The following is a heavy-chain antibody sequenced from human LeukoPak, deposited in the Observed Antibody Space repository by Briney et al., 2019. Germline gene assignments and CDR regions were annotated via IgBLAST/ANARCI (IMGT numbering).Heavy chain of an antibody. D-gene: IGHD3-22*01. CDR2: ISSSGSTI. Sequence: GGSLRLSCAASGFTFSDYYMSWIRQAPGKGLEWVSYISSSGSTIYYADSVKGRFTISRDNAKNSLYLQMNSLRAEDTAVYYCARVWAKYDSSGYYYAYWGQGTLVTVSS. J-gene: IGHJ4*02. CDR3: ARVWAKYDSSGYYYAY. CDR1: GFTFSDYY. V-gene: IGHV3-11*04.